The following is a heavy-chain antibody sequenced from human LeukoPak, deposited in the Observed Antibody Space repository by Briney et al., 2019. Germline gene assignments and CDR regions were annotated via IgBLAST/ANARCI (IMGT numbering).Heavy chain of an antibody. CDR1: GGSISSYY. V-gene: IGHV4-4*07. CDR3: ARISVTGIDS. CDR2: ISTSGST. Sequence: TASETLSLTCTVSGGSISSYYWSWIRQPAGKGLEWVGRISTSGSTNYNPSLKSRVTMSVGTSKNRFSLRLTSVTAADTAVYYCARISVTGIDSWGQGTLVTVSS. D-gene: IGHD2-21*02. J-gene: IGHJ4*02.